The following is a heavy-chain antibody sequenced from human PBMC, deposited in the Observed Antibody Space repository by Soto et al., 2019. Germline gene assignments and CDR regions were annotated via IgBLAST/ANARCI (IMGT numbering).Heavy chain of an antibody. J-gene: IGHJ6*02. D-gene: IGHD3-10*01. V-gene: IGHV1-69*12. Sequence: QVQLVQSGAEVKKPGSSVKVSCKASGGTFSSYAINWVRQAPGQGLEWMGGIIRIFGTPDYAQRFQGRVTITADEFTSTAYMELSSLRSEDTAGYYCARQGSNEYYYYGMDVWGQGTTVTVSS. CDR1: GGTFSSYA. CDR2: IIRIFGTP. CDR3: ARQGSNEYYYYGMDV.